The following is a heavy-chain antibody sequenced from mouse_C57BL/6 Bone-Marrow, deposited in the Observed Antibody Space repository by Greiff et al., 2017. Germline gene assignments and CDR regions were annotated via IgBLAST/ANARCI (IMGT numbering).Heavy chain of an antibody. V-gene: IGHV6-3*01. CDR2: IRLKSDNYAT. D-gene: IGHD2-12*01. J-gene: IGHJ4*01. Sequence: DVMLVESGGGLVQPGGSMKLSCGASGFTFSNYWMNWVRQSPEKGLEWVAQIRLKSDNYATHYAESVKGRFTISRDDAKSRVYLQLNNIRAEDTGIYYCTYSYDERHAMDYWGQGTSVTVSS. CDR3: TYSYDERHAMDY. CDR1: GFTFSNYW.